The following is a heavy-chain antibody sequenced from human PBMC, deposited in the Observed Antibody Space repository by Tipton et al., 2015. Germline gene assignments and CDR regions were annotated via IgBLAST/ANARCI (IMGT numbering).Heavy chain of an antibody. D-gene: IGHD3-9*01. V-gene: IGHV4-4*02. Sequence: TLSLTCAVSGGSISSKTWWSWVRQPPGKGLEWIGEIYHSGSTNYNPSLKNRVTMSVDKSKNEFSLKLSSVTAADTAVYYCARGLSALRYFVYQGAFDIWGQGTTVTVSS. CDR1: GGSISSKTW. J-gene: IGHJ3*02. CDR3: ARGLSALRYFVYQGAFDI. CDR2: IYHSGST.